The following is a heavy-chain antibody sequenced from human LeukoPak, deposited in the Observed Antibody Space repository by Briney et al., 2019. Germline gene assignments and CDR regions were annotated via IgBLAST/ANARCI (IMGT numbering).Heavy chain of an antibody. CDR2: SNSDGSST. J-gene: IGHJ4*02. CDR3: VRDGASFDFDY. Sequence: GGSLRLSCAASGFNFKTYWMHWVRQAPGKGLVWVSRSNSDGSSTRYADSVKGRLTISRDSAKNTLYLQMDSLKVEDTAVYYCVRDGASFDFDYWGQGTLVTVSS. V-gene: IGHV3-74*01. D-gene: IGHD3-16*01. CDR1: GFNFKTYW.